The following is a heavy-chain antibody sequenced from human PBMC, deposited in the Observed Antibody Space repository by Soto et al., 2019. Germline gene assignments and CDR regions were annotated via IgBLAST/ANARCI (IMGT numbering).Heavy chain of an antibody. CDR3: AKGSASGSPYYFDY. V-gene: IGHV3-23*01. D-gene: IGHD6-25*01. Sequence: TGGSLRLSCAASGFTFSSYAMSWVRQSPGKGLEWVSAIVGSGGSTYHADSVKGRFTISRDNSKNTLYLQMSSLRVEDTAVYYCAKGSASGSPYYFDYWGHGILVTVSS. CDR1: GFTFSSYA. J-gene: IGHJ4*01. CDR2: IVGSGGST.